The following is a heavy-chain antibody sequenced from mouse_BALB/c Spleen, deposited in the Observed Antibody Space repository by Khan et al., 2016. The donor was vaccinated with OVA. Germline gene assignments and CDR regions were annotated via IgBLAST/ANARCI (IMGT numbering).Heavy chain of an antibody. Sequence: EVELVESGGGLVKPGGSLKLSCSASGFTFSTYAMSWVRQTPEKRLEWVATISSGGHYTFYLDSVKGRFTIPRDNAKNTLYLQMSSLRSEDTAMYYCARRLVEYYAMDYYGRGASVTVSS. J-gene: IGHJ4*01. CDR1: GFTFSTYA. D-gene: IGHD1-1*02. V-gene: IGHV5-9-3*01. CDR2: ISSGGHYT. CDR3: ARRLVEYYAMDY.